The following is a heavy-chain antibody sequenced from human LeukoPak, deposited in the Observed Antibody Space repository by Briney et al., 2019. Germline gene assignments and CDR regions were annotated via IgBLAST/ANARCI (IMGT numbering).Heavy chain of an antibody. CDR2: ISYDGSNK. V-gene: IGHV3-30*04. CDR3: ARLDCSRTSCHYSY. J-gene: IGHJ4*02. Sequence: GGSLRLSCAASGFTFSSYAMHWVRQAPGKGLEWVAVISYDGSNKYYADSVKGRFTISRDNSKNTLYLQMNSLKAEDTAVYYCARLDCSRTSCHYSYWGQGTLVTVSS. CDR1: GFTFSSYA. D-gene: IGHD2-2*01.